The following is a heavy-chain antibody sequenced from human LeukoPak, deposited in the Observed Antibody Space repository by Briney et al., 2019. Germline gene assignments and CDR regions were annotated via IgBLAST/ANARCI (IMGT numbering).Heavy chain of an antibody. D-gene: IGHD3-10*01. CDR2: INPSVGSP. CDR3: ASEWSRGDEGFDY. J-gene: IGHJ4*02. Sequence: ASVKVSCKQSGYTFTSYYMHSVRHAPGQGGGRMGIINPSVGSPSHTQKFQGRVIITSDTSTSTVYMELSSLSSEDTAVYYCASEWSRGDEGFDYWGQGTLVTVSS. V-gene: IGHV1-46*01. CDR1: GYTFTSYY.